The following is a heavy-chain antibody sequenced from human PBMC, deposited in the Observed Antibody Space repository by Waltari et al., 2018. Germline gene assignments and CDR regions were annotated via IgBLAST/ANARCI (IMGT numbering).Heavy chain of an antibody. J-gene: IGHJ4*02. Sequence: QVQLQQWGAGLLKPSETLSLTCAVYGGSFSGYYWSWIRQPPGQGLEWIGEINHSGSTNYNPSLKSRVTISVDTSKNQFSLKLSSVTAADTAVYYCARDRKKSNDYVWGSYRGYFDYWGQGTLVTVSS. D-gene: IGHD3-16*02. CDR1: GGSFSGYY. V-gene: IGHV4-34*01. CDR3: ARDRKKSNDYVWGSYRGYFDY. CDR2: INHSGST.